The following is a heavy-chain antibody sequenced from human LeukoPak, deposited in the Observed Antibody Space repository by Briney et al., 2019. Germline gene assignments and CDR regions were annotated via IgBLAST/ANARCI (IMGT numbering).Heavy chain of an antibody. V-gene: IGHV3-30*02. CDR2: IRSDGSYK. J-gene: IGHJ4*02. CDR1: GFTFSNYG. Sequence: GGSLRLSCAASGFTFSNYGVHWVRQAPGKGLEGVAFIRSDGSYKYYADSVKGRFTISRDNSMNTLYLQMNSLRAEDTAMYYCAKDQPSGSSSWYWDYWGQGTLVTVSS. D-gene: IGHD6-13*01. CDR3: AKDQPSGSSSWYWDY.